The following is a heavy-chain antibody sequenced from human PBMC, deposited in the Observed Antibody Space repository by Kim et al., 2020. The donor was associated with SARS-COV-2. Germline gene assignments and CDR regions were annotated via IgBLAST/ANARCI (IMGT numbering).Heavy chain of an antibody. CDR3: VKDRARYRYTGFDY. Sequence: ADSVKGSITSSRNNSKHTLYLQMSRLRAEDTAVYYCVKDRARYRYTGFDYWGQGTLVTVSS. J-gene: IGHJ4*02. D-gene: IGHD3-16*02. V-gene: IGHV3-64D*09.